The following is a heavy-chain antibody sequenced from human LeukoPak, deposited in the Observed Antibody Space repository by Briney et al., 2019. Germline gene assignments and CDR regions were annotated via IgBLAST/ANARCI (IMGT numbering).Heavy chain of an antibody. CDR3: AKDRTGTTGADWFEP. J-gene: IGHJ5*02. Sequence: GGSLRLSCAASGFTFSSYGMYWVRQAPGEGLEWVSAIGSGYSTYYPDSVKGRFTVSRDNSKNTLYLQMNSLRAEDTAIYYCAKDRTGTTGADWFEPWGRGTLVTVSS. CDR2: IGSGYST. V-gene: IGHV3-23*01. CDR1: GFTFSSYG. D-gene: IGHD1-1*01.